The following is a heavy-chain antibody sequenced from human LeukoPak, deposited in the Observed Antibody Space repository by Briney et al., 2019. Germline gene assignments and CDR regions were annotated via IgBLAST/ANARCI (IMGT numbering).Heavy chain of an antibody. CDR3: ARVAYGDYVVG. CDR2: IYYSGST. CDR1: GGSISSYY. Sequence: PSETLSLTCTVSGGSISSYYWSWIRQPPGKGLEWIGYIYYSGSTNYNPSLKSRVTISVDTSKNQLSLKLSSVTAADTAVYYCARVAYGDYVVGWGQGTLVTVSS. V-gene: IGHV4-59*01. D-gene: IGHD4-17*01. J-gene: IGHJ4*02.